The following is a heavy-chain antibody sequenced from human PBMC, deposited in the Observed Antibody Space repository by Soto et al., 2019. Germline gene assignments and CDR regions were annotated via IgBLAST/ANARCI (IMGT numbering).Heavy chain of an antibody. CDR1: GHTLTELS. J-gene: IGHJ4*02. CDR2: FDPEDGET. CDR3: SAGGTRWLHSPFDY. Sequence: QVQLVQSGAEVKKPGASVKVSCKVSGHTLTELSMHWVRQAPGRGREWMGGFDPEDGETISAQKFQGRVTMTEDTSTDSTYMELTSLRSEDTAVYDCSAGGTRWLHSPFDYWGQGTLVTISS. V-gene: IGHV1-24*01. D-gene: IGHD1-1*01.